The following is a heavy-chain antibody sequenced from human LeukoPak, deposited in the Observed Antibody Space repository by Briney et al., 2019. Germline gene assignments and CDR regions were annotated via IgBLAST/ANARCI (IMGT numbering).Heavy chain of an antibody. Sequence: ASAKVSCKVSGYTLTELSMHWVRQAPGKGLEWMGGFDPEDGETIYAQKFQGRVTMTEDTSTDTAYMELSSLRSEDTAVYYCATMYYYDSSGYLVFVDYWGQGTLVTVSS. CDR1: GYTLTELS. J-gene: IGHJ4*02. CDR2: FDPEDGET. D-gene: IGHD3-22*01. CDR3: ATMYYYDSSGYLVFVDY. V-gene: IGHV1-24*01.